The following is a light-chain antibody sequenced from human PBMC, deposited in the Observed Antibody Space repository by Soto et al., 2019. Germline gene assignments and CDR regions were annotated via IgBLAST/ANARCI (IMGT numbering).Light chain of an antibody. CDR2: YDS. CDR1: NIGSKS. Sequence: SYELTQPPSVSVAPGKTARITCGGNNIGSKSVPWYQQKPGQAPVLVIYYDSDRPSGIPERFSGSNSGNTATLTISRVEAGDEADYYCQVWDSSSDHRDVVFGGGTKLTVL. CDR3: QVWDSSSDHRDVV. J-gene: IGLJ2*01. V-gene: IGLV3-21*04.